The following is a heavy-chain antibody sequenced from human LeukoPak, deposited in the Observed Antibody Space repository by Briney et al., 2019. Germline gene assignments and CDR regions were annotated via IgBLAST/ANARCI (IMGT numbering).Heavy chain of an antibody. CDR3: PKHQNKGFDY. Sequence: GGSLRLSCAASGFTFASYAMSWVRQAPGKGLEWVSIISGSGGSTYYVDSVKGRFTISRDNSKNTLYLQMNSLRAEDTAVYYCPKHQNKGFDYWGQGTLVTVSS. CDR2: ISGSGGST. V-gene: IGHV3-23*01. CDR1: GFTFASYA. J-gene: IGHJ4*02.